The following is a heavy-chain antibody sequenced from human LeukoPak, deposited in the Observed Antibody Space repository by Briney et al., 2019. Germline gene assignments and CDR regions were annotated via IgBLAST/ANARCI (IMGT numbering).Heavy chain of an antibody. CDR3: AKGGGDQGHYYYGMDV. Sequence: GGSLRLSCASSGLTFSRYVMGWVRQAPGKGLEWVSAISGSGGSTYYADSVKGRFTISRDNSKNTLYLQMNSLRAEDTAVYYCAKGGGDQGHYYYGMDVWGQGTTVTVSS. CDR2: ISGSGGST. J-gene: IGHJ6*02. D-gene: IGHD4-17*01. CDR1: GLTFSRYV. V-gene: IGHV3-23*01.